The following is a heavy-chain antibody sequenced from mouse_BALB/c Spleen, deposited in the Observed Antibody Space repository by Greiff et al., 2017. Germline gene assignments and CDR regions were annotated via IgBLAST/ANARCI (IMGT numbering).Heavy chain of an antibody. Sequence: VQLQQSGTVLARPGASVKMSCKASGYTFTSYWMHWVKQRPGQGLEWIGAIYPGNSDTSYNQKFKGKAKLTAVTSTSTAYMERSSLTNEDSAVYYCTGGNYPYAMDYWGQGTSVTVSS. CDR1: GYTFTSYW. V-gene: IGHV1-5*01. J-gene: IGHJ4*01. D-gene: IGHD2-1*01. CDR3: TGGNYPYAMDY. CDR2: IYPGNSDT.